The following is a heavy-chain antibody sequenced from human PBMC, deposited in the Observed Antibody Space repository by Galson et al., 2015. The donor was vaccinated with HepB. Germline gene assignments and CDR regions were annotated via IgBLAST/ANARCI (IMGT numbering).Heavy chain of an antibody. CDR1: GGTFSSYA. D-gene: IGHD4-11*01. Sequence: SVKVSCKASGGTFSSYAISWVRQAPGQGLEWMGGIIPIFGTANYAQKFQGRVTITADESTSTAYMELSSLRSEDTAVCYCARRDDYSTLRLGMDVWGQGTTVTVSS. CDR3: ARRDDYSTLRLGMDV. V-gene: IGHV1-69*13. J-gene: IGHJ6*02. CDR2: IIPIFGTA.